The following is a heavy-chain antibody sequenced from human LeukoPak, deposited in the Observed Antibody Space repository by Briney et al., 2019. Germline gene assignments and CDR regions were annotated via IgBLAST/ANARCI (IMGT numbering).Heavy chain of an antibody. D-gene: IGHD6-19*01. CDR3: ARDIAVACFVY. J-gene: IGHJ4*02. Sequence: SGGSLRLSCAASGFTFSSYAMHWVRQAPGKGLEWVAVISYDGSTKYYADSVKGRFTISRDNSKNTLYLQMNSLRAEDTAVYYCARDIAVACFVYWGQGTLVTVSS. CDR1: GFTFSSYA. V-gene: IGHV3-30-3*01. CDR2: ISYDGSTK.